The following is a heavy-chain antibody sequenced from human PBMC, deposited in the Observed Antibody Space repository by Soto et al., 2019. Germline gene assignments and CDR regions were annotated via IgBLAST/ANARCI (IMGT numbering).Heavy chain of an antibody. CDR1: GFTFSSYS. CDR2: IGRSDNNI. Sequence: PGGSLRFSCAASGFTFSSYSMDWVRLAPGKGLEWISYIGRSDNNIHFADSVKGRFTISRGSAKSSLYLQMDSLRDPDTAIYDCRRKRNHDCWGQGTLVTVS. J-gene: IGHJ4*02. CDR3: RRKRNHDC. V-gene: IGHV3-48*02.